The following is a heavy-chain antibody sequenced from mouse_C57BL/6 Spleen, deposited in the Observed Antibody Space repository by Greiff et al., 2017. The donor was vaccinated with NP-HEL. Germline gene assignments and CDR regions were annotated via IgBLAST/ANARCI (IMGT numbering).Heavy chain of an antibody. Sequence: QVQLQQPGAELVKPGASVKLSCKASGYTFTSYWMHWVKQRPGQGLEWIGMIHPNSGSTNYNEKFKSKATLTVDKSSSTAYMQLSSLTSEDSAVYYCARDYDYDEFADWGTGTLVTVSA. CDR3: ARDYDYDEFAD. V-gene: IGHV1-64*01. J-gene: IGHJ3*01. CDR2: IHPNSGST. CDR1: GYTFTSYW. D-gene: IGHD2-4*01.